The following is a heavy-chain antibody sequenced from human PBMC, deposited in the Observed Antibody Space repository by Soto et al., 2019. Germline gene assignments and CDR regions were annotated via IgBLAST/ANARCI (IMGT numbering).Heavy chain of an antibody. D-gene: IGHD2-15*01. CDR2: IYHSGST. Sequence: PSETLSLTCAVSGGSISSGGYSWSWIRQPPGKGLEWIGYIYHSGSTYYNPSLKSRVTISVDRSRNQFSLRLRSVTAADAAIYYCARLADTCCYDNWFDPWGQGTLVTVSS. V-gene: IGHV4-30-2*02. J-gene: IGHJ5*02. CDR1: GGSISSGGYS. CDR3: ARLADTCCYDNWFDP.